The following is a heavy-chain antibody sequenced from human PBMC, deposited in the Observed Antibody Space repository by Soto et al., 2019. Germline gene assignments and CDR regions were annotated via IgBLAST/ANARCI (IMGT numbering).Heavy chain of an antibody. J-gene: IGHJ4*02. V-gene: IGHV4-31*03. CDR2: LYYTGST. D-gene: IGHD3-10*01. CDR3: ASFRVGPTYYVDY. CDR1: GGSISRGGYY. Sequence: QVQLQESGPGLVKPSQTLSLTCRVSGGSISRGGYYWIWIRQHPGKGLEWIGYLYYTGSTSYNPSLKSRLTLSVDTSKNQFSLRLRSVTAADTAVYYCASFRVGPTYYVDYWGQGTLVPVYS.